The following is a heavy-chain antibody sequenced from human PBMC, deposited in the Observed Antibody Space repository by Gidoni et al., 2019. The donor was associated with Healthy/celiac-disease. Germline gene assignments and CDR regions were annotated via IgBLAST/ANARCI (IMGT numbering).Heavy chain of an antibody. D-gene: IGHD6-6*01. CDR1: GGSISSSSYY. J-gene: IGHJ5*02. V-gene: IGHV4-39*01. Sequence: QLQLQESGPGLVKPSETLSLTFTVSGGSISSSSYYWGWIRQPPGKGLEWIGSIYYIGSTYYNPSLKSRVTISVDTSKNQFSLKLSSVTAADTAVYYCARHSYSSSSAWFDPWGQGTLVTVSS. CDR3: ARHSYSSSSAWFDP. CDR2: IYYIGST.